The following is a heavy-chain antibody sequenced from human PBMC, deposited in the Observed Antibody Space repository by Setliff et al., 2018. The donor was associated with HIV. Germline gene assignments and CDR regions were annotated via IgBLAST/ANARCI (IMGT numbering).Heavy chain of an antibody. CDR2: VIPIFGTA. D-gene: IGHD3-22*01. Sequence: SVKVSCKASGDTFNSYAISWVRQAPGQGLEWMGGVIPIFGTANYAQKFQGRVTITADESTSTAYMELSSLRSEDTVVYYCAKGGYYDSTGYYYYYLYYLDEWGKGTTVTVS. CDR1: GDTFNSYA. V-gene: IGHV1-69*13. J-gene: IGHJ6*03. CDR3: AKGGYYDSTGYYYYYLYYLDE.